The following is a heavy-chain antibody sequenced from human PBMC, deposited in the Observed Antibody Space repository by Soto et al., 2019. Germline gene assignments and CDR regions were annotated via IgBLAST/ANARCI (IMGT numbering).Heavy chain of an antibody. Sequence: EVQLLESGGGLVQPGGSLRLSCAASGFTFSNYAMSWVPQAPGKGLEWVSSISKSGGGTYYADSVKGRFTISRDNSKNTLYLQMNSLKAEDTAVYSCAKTSSLFDYWGQGTLVTVSS. J-gene: IGHJ4*02. CDR3: AKTSSLFDY. D-gene: IGHD6-13*01. CDR1: GFTFSNYA. CDR2: ISKSGGGT. V-gene: IGHV3-23*01.